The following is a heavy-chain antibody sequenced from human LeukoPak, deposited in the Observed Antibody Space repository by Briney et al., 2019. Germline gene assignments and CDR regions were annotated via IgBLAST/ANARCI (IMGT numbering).Heavy chain of an antibody. CDR2: ISGSGGST. D-gene: IGHD3-10*01. V-gene: IGHV3-23*01. CDR3: AKVTIARFGELCFDY. J-gene: IGHJ4*02. Sequence: GESLRLSCAASGFTFSSYAMSWVRQAPGKGLEWVSAISGSGGSTYYADSVKGRFTISRDNSKNTLYLQMNSLRAEDTAVYYCAKVTIARFGELCFDYWGQGTLVTASS. CDR1: GFTFSSYA.